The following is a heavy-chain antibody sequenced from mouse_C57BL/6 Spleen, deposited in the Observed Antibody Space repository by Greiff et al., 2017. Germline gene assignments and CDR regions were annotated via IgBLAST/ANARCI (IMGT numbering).Heavy chain of an antibody. D-gene: IGHD1-1*01. V-gene: IGHV1-52*01. CDR3: ARSYYGSSYGGYFDY. CDR2: IDPSDSET. Sequence: QVQLKQPGAELVRPGSSVKLSCKASGYTFTSYWMHWVKQRPIQGLEWIGNIDPSDSETHYNQKFKDKATLTVDKSSSTAYMQLSSLTSEDSAVYYCARSYYGSSYGGYFDYWGQGTTLTVSS. J-gene: IGHJ2*01. CDR1: GYTFTSYW.